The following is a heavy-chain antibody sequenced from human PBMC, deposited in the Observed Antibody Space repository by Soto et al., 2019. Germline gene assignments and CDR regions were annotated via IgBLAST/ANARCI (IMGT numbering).Heavy chain of an antibody. D-gene: IGHD6-13*01. CDR2: ISYDGSNK. J-gene: IGHJ4*02. CDR1: GFTFSSYA. CDR3: AREVAAAGTRFDY. V-gene: IGHV3-30-3*01. Sequence: QVQLVESGGGVVQPGRSLRLSCAASGFTFSSYAMHWVRQAPGKGLEWVAVISYDGSNKYYADSVKGRFTISRDNSKNTLYLQMNSLRAEDTAVYYCAREVAAAGTRFDYWGQGALFTVSS.